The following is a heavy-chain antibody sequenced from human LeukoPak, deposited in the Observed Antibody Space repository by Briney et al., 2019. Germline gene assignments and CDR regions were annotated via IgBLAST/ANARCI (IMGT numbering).Heavy chain of an antibody. CDR3: ATFLSASNIADY. J-gene: IGHJ4*02. CDR2: FDPEDGET. Sequence: GASVKVSCKVSGYTLTELSTHWVRQAPGKGLEWMGGFDPEDGETIYAQKFQGRVTMAEDTSTDTAYMELSSLRSEDTAVYYCATFLSASNIADYWGQGTLVTVSS. V-gene: IGHV1-24*01. D-gene: IGHD6-13*01. CDR1: GYTLTELS.